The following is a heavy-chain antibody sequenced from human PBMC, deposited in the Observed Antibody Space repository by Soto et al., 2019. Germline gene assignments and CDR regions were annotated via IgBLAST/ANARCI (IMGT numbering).Heavy chain of an antibody. Sequence: PGGSLRLSCAASGFTFSNAWMSWVRQAPGKGLEWVGRIKSKTDGGTTDYVAPVKGRFTMTTDTSTSTAYMELRSLRSDDTAVYYCARGYSSSWYHRGIDYWGQGTLVTVSS. V-gene: IGHV3-15*01. D-gene: IGHD6-13*01. CDR2: IKSKTDGGTT. CDR1: GFTFSNAW. J-gene: IGHJ4*02. CDR3: ARGYSSSWYHRGIDY.